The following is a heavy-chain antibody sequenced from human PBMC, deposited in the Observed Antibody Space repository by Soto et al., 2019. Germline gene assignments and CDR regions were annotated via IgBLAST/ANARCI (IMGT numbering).Heavy chain of an antibody. CDR3: AKDMKWGGMTTIHYFDS. CDR1: GFTFSSYW. D-gene: IGHD4-17*01. J-gene: IGHJ4*02. CDR2: ISSNSDTI. V-gene: IGHV3-9*01. Sequence: LRLSCAASGFTFSSYWMHWVRQAPGKGLEWVSGISSNSDTIDYADSVKGRFTISRDNAKNSLFLQMNSLRPEDTALYYCAKDMKWGGMTTIHYFDSWGQGTLVTVSS.